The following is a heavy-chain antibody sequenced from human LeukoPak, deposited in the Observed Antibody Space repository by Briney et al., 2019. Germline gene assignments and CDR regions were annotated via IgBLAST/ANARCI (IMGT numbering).Heavy chain of an antibody. V-gene: IGHV5-51*01. CDR3: ARRGYYGSGTLTAPF. J-gene: IGHJ4*02. CDR1: GYSFTDYW. Sequence: GESLKTSCKGSGYSFTDYWIAWVRQMPGKGLEWMGIIYPGDSDIRYSPSFQGQVTISADKSFSTAYLQWSSLKASDTAMYYCARRGYYGSGTLTAPFWGQGTLVTVSS. D-gene: IGHD3-10*01. CDR2: IYPGDSDI.